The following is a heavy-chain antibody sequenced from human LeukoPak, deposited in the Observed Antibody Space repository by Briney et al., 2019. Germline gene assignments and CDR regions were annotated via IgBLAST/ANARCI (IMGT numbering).Heavy chain of an antibody. V-gene: IGHV4-39*07. CDR1: GGSISSSSYY. CDR3: ARDGCTSGVCYYSYYYMDV. Sequence: PSETLSLTCTVSGGSISSSSYYWGWIRQSPGKGLEWIGNIYYSGSTYYNPSLKSRVTISVDTSKNQFSLKLSSVTAADTAVYYCARDGCTSGVCYYSYYYMDVWGKGTTVTVSS. J-gene: IGHJ6*03. CDR2: IYYSGST. D-gene: IGHD2-8*01.